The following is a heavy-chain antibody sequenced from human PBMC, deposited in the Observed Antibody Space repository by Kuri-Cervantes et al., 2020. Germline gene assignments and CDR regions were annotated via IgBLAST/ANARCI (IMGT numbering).Heavy chain of an antibody. J-gene: IGHJ4*02. CDR1: GYTFTSYG. D-gene: IGHD6-19*01. Sequence: ASVKVSCKASGYTFTSYGISWVRQAPGQGLEWMGWISVYNGNTKYPQKLQGRVTMTRDTSTSTVYMELSSLRSGDTAVYYCARDCIAVAGTFDYWGQGTLVTVSS. CDR2: ISVYNGNT. CDR3: ARDCIAVAGTFDY. V-gene: IGHV1-18*01.